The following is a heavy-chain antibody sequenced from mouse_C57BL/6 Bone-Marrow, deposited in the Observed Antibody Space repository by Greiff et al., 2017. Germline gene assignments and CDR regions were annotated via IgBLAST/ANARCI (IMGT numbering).Heavy chain of an antibody. Sequence: EVMLVEPGEGLVKPGGSLKLSCAASGFTFSSYAMSWVRQTPEQRLEWVAYISSGGDYTYYAHTVKGRFTISRDNARNTLYLQLSSLKSEDTAMYYCTRESTTVELYFDVWGTGTTVTVSS. CDR1: GFTFSSYA. CDR2: ISSGGDYT. V-gene: IGHV5-9-1*02. J-gene: IGHJ1*03. D-gene: IGHD1-1*01. CDR3: TRESTTVELYFDV.